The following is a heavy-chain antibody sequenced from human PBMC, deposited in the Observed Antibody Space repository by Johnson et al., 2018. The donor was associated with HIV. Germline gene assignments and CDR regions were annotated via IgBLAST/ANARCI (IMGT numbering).Heavy chain of an antibody. CDR2: IKTDGRGT. J-gene: IGHJ3*02. CDR3: VRGLDI. CDR1: GFTFSDHW. V-gene: IGHV3-74*01. Sequence: VQLVESGGGLVQPGGSLKLSCAASGFTFSDHWMYWVRHAPGKGLVWVSRIKTDGRGTNYADSVRGRFTISRDDAKNTLYLQMNSLRAEDTAVYYCVRGLDIWGQGTEVTVSS.